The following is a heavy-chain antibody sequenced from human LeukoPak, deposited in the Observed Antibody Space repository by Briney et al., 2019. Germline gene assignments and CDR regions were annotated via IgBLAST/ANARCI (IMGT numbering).Heavy chain of an antibody. Sequence: PSETLSLTCTVSGGSISSGGYYWTWIRQHPGKGLEWIAYIHYSGITYYNPSLKSRVTILVDTSKNQFSLKLSSVTAADTAVYYCARSGGSYHYFDYWGQGMLVTVSS. D-gene: IGHD1-26*01. J-gene: IGHJ4*02. V-gene: IGHV4-31*03. CDR2: IHYSGIT. CDR1: GGSISSGGYY. CDR3: ARSGGSYHYFDY.